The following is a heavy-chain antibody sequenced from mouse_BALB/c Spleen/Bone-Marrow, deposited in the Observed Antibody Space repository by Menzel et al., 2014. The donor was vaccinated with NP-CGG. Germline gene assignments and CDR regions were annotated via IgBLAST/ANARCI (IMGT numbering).Heavy chain of an antibody. CDR2: INPGTGYT. CDR3: AGETGTYVMDY. V-gene: IGHV1-7*01. D-gene: IGHD4-1*01. CDR1: GYTFTNYW. Sequence: VQLQESGAELTKPGASVTMSCKASGYTFTNYWIHWIKQRPGQGLEWIGYINPGTGYTDYNPNFKYKATLTADKSSITAYMQLSSRTSEDSSVYYCAGETGTYVMDYWGQGTSVTVAS. J-gene: IGHJ4*01.